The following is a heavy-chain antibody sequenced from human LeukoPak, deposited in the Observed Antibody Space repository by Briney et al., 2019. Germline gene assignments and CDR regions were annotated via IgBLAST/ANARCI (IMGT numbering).Heavy chain of an antibody. Sequence: GESLKISCQGSGYIFSHYWIGWVRQMPGKGLEWMGIIYPGDSGTRYSPSFQGQVTISADKSISTAYLQWSSLKASDTAMYYCARAVAAGGNGYFDYWGQGTLVTVSS. D-gene: IGHD6-13*01. CDR3: ARAVAAGGNGYFDY. CDR1: GYIFSHYW. V-gene: IGHV5-51*01. CDR2: IYPGDSGT. J-gene: IGHJ4*02.